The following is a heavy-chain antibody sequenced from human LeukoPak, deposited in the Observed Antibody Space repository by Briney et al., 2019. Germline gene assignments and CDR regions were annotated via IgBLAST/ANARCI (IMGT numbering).Heavy chain of an antibody. Sequence: ASVKVSCKASGYDFIDYYMHWVRQAPGQGPEWMGGINPESGGTNYAQKFHGRVTMTRDMSISTAYMELSRLGSDDTAVYYCARVPVRDESNAYDAFAIWGQGTMVTVSS. CDR2: INPESGGT. CDR1: GYDFIDYY. D-gene: IGHD3-10*02. V-gene: IGHV1-2*02. J-gene: IGHJ3*02. CDR3: ARVPVRDESNAYDAFAI.